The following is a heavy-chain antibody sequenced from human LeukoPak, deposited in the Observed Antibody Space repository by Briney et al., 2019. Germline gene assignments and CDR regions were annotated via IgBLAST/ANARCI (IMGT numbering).Heavy chain of an antibody. V-gene: IGHV3-20*04. CDR2: INWNGGST. CDR3: AREETSDYGQGFDY. J-gene: IGHJ4*02. D-gene: IGHD4-17*01. CDR1: GFTFDDYG. Sequence: GGSLRLSCAASGFTFDDYGMSWVRQAPGKGLEWVSGINWNGGSTGYADSVKGRFTISRDNAKNSLYLQMNSLRAEDTALYYCAREETSDYGQGFDYWGQGTLVTVSS.